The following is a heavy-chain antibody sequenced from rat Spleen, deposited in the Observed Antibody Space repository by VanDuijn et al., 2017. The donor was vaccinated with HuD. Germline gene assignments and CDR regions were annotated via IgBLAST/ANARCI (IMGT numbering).Heavy chain of an antibody. J-gene: IGHJ3*01. CDR1: GFTFSNYY. Sequence: EVQLVESGGGLVQPGRSLKLSCTASGFTFSNYYMAWVRQAPTKGLEWVAYISAGGDNTYYRDSVKGRFTISRDDEESTLYLQMDSLRSEDTATYFGARLGGFRNWFAYWGQGTLVTVSS. D-gene: IGHD4-3*01. CDR3: ARLGGFRNWFAY. CDR2: ISAGGDNT. V-gene: IGHV5-25*01.